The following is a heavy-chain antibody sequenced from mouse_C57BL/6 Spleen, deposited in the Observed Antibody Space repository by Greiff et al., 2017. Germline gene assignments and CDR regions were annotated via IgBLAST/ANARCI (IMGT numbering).Heavy chain of an antibody. J-gene: IGHJ4*01. Sequence: VKLMESGAELVKPGASVKISCKASGYAFSSYWMNWVKQRPGKGLEWIGQIYPGDGDTNYNGKFKGKATLTADKSSSTAYMQLSSLTSEDSAVYFCARQDYYGSSYYAMDYWGQGTSVTVSS. CDR1: GYAFSSYW. CDR2: IYPGDGDT. V-gene: IGHV1-80*01. CDR3: ARQDYYGSSYYAMDY. D-gene: IGHD1-1*01.